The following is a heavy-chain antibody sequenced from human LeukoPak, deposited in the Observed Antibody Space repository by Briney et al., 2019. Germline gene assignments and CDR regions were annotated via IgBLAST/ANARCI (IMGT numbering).Heavy chain of an antibody. CDR1: GFTFSSYW. D-gene: IGHD2-2*02. V-gene: IGHV3-7*01. CDR2: IKQDGSEK. J-gene: IGHJ6*03. Sequence: GGSLRLSCAASGFTFSSYWMSWVRQAPGKGLEWVANIKQDGSEKYSVDSVRGRVTISRDNAKNSLYLQMNSLRAEDTAVYYCARHSGPPLGYCSSTSCYTGYYYYMDVWGKGTTVTVSS. CDR3: ARHSGPPLGYCSSTSCYTGYYYYMDV.